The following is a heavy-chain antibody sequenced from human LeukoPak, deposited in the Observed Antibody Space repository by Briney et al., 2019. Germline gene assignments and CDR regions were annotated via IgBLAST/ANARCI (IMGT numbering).Heavy chain of an antibody. CDR2: INHSGST. CDR3: VRYTVYFDY. V-gene: IGHV4-34*01. J-gene: IGHJ4*02. D-gene: IGHD4-11*01. CDR1: GGSFSGYY. Sequence: PSETLSLTCAVYGGSFSGYYWSWIRQPPGKGLEWIGEINHSGSTNYNPSLKSRVTISVDTSKNQFSLKLSSVTAADTAVCYCVRYTVYFDYWGQGTLVTVSS.